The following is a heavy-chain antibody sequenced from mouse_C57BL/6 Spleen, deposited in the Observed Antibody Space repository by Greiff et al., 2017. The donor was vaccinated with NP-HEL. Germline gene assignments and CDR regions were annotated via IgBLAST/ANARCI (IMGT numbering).Heavy chain of an antibody. D-gene: IGHD1-1*01. Sequence: EVKLEESGGGLVKPGGSLKLSCAASGFTFSSYAMSWVRQTPEKRLEWVATISDGGSYTYYPDNVKGRFTISRDNAKNNLYLQMSHLKSEDTAMYYCARVGGTTVVYFDYWGQGTTLTVSS. V-gene: IGHV5-4*03. CDR1: GFTFSSYA. J-gene: IGHJ2*01. CDR3: ARVGGTTVVYFDY. CDR2: ISDGGSYT.